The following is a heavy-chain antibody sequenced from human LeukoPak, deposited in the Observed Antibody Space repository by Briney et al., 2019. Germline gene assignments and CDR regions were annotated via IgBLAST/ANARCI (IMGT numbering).Heavy chain of an antibody. CDR3: ARGIRCSGGSCYSLDY. D-gene: IGHD2-15*01. V-gene: IGHV3-13*01. CDR1: GFTFSSYD. CDR2: IGTAGDT. Sequence: GGSLRLSCAASGFTFSSYDMHWVRQATGKGLEWVSAIGTAGDTSYPGSVKGRFTISRENAKNSLYLQMNSLRAGDTAVYYCARGIRCSGGSCYSLDYWGQGTLVTVSS. J-gene: IGHJ4*02.